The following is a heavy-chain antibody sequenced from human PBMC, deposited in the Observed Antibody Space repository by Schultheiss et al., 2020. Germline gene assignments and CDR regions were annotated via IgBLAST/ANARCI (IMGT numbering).Heavy chain of an antibody. CDR2: INPSGGST. CDR1: GYTFTSYY. J-gene: IGHJ6*03. CDR3: ARDRSCSSTSCYYYYYYMDV. D-gene: IGHD2-2*01. V-gene: IGHV1-46*01. Sequence: GESLKISCKASGYTFTSYYMHWVRQAPGQGLEWMGIINPSGGSTSYAQKFQGRVTMTRDTSTSTVYMELSSLRSEDTAVYYCARDRSCSSTSCYYYYYYMDVWGKGTTVTVSS.